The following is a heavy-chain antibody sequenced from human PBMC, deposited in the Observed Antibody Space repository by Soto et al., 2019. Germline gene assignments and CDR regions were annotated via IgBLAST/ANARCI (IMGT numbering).Heavy chain of an antibody. Sequence: QVQLVQSGAEMKKPGSSVKVSCQSSGGTCNTYAMNWVRQAPGQGPEWMGDISPMFGAANYAPKFQGRVNITADESTGTSYMQLSSLTSEDTALYFCAREVQVHTPAFVYWGQGTLVTVSS. CDR3: AREVQVHTPAFVY. D-gene: IGHD3-10*01. V-gene: IGHV1-69*19. CDR1: GGTCNTYA. CDR2: ISPMFGAA. J-gene: IGHJ4*02.